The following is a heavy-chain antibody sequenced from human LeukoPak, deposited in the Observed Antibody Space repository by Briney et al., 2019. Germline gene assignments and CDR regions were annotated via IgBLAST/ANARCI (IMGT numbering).Heavy chain of an antibody. Sequence: ASVKVSCKASGYTFTSYGFSWVRQAPGQGLEWMGWINPNSGGTNYAQKFQGRVTMTRDTSISTAYMELSRLRSDDTAVYYCARALFTMVRGVTMAYWGQGTLVTVSS. V-gene: IGHV1-2*02. D-gene: IGHD3-10*01. CDR3: ARALFTMVRGVTMAY. CDR1: GYTFTSYG. J-gene: IGHJ4*02. CDR2: INPNSGGT.